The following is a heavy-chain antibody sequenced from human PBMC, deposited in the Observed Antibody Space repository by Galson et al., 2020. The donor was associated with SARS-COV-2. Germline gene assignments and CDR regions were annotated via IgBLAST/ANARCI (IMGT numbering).Heavy chain of an antibody. CDR1: GFTFSNYA. CDR3: ARYSGSSGFDY. D-gene: IGHD1-26*01. J-gene: IGHJ4*02. Sequence: GGSLRLSCAASGFTFSNYAMNWVRQAPGKGLEWVAVVSYDGKINYYADSVKGRFTISRDGSKNTVYLQMNSLRGDDTAVYYCARYSGSSGFDYWGQGTLVTVSS. V-gene: IGHV3-30*04. CDR2: VSYDGKIN.